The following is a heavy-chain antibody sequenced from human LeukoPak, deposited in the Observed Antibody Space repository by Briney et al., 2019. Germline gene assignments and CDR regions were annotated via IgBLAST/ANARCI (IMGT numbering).Heavy chain of an antibody. CDR3: AKGSGRGYSYGLEY. CDR2: ISSSAGST. CDR1: GFTFSSYA. D-gene: IGHD5-18*01. V-gene: IGHV3-23*01. J-gene: IGHJ4*02. Sequence: GGSLRLSCAASGFTFSSYAMTWVRQAPGKGPEWVSVISSSAGSTYYADSVKGRFTISRDNSKNTLYLQMNSLRAEDTAVYYCAKGSGRGYSYGLEYWGQGTLVTVSS.